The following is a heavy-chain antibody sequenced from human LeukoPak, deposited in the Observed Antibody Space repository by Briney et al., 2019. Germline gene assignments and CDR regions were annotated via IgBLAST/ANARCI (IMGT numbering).Heavy chain of an antibody. CDR1: GYTFTSYY. CDR2: INPSGGST. CDR3: ARDENRLRGLKNWFDP. D-gene: IGHD2-21*01. Sequence: ASVKVSCKASGYTFTSYYMHWVRQAPGQGLEWMGIINPSGGSTGYAQKFQGRVTMTRDTSTSTVYMELSSLRSEDTAVYYCARDENRLRGLKNWFDPWGQGTLVTVSS. J-gene: IGHJ5*02. V-gene: IGHV1-46*01.